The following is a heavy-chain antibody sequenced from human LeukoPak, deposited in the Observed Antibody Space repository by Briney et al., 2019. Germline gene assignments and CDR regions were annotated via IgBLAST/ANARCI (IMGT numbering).Heavy chain of an antibody. D-gene: IGHD3-16*01. J-gene: IGHJ5*02. V-gene: IGHV3-7*01. CDR3: ARDWGWAFDP. CDR2: INEDGSHK. CDR1: GFTFSSRW. Sequence: GGSLRLSSAASGFTFSSRWMSWVSQAPGKGLEWVAHINEDGSHKDYVDSLKGRFTISRDNAKDSLFLQMNSLRAEDTAVYYCARDWGWAFDPWGQGTLVTVSS.